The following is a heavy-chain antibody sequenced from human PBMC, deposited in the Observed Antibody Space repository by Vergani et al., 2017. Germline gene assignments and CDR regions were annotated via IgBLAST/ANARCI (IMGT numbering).Heavy chain of an antibody. CDR2: ISWNSNSI. J-gene: IGHJ5*02. V-gene: IGHV3-9*02. CDR3: AKDLGTSSGGGWFDP. D-gene: IGHD6-6*01. Sequence: EVQLEESGGGLVLPCRSLRLSCVASGFTSAGYAMHWVRQAPGKGLGWVSGISWNSNSIGYADSVKGRFTISRDNAKNSLYLQMNSLRAEDTALYYCAKDLGTSSGGGWFDPWGQGTLVTVSS. CDR1: GFTSAGYA.